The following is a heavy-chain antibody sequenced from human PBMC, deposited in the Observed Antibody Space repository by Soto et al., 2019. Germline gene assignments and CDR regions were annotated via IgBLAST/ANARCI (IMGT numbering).Heavy chain of an antibody. CDR3: ARRKERSGPYYLDY. CDR1: GYTFATYD. D-gene: IGHD6-25*01. V-gene: IGHV1-8*01. J-gene: IGHJ4*02. CDR2: MNPNTGNT. Sequence: ASVKVSCKASGYTFATYDFAWVRQATGQGLEWMGWMNPNTGNTGYAQPFRGRITMTRDTSITTAYMELSSLTSEDTAVYFCARRKERSGPYYLDYWGQGTLVTVSS.